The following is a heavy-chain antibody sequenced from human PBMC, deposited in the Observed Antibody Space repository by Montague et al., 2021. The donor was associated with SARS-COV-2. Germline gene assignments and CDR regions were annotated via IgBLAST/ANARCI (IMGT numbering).Heavy chain of an antibody. CDR3: LQGYYFDP. CDR1: GDSVSSNNAA. V-gene: IGHV6-1*01. Sequence: CAISGDSVSSNNAAWNWIRQSPSRGLEWLGRTYYRSKWYNDYAVSVKSRITIDADTSKNHFSLQLKSMTPEDTAVYYCLQGYYFDPWGQGTLVTVSS. CDR2: TYYRSKWYN. D-gene: IGHD5-24*01. J-gene: IGHJ4*02.